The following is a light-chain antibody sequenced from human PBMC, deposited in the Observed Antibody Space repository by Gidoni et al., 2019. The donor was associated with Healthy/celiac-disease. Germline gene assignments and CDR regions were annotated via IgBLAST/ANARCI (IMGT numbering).Light chain of an antibody. Sequence: EIVMTQSPATLSVSPGERATLSCRASQSVSSNLAWYQQKPGQAPRLPIYGAATRATGIPARFSGSGSGTEFTLTISRLQSEDFAVYYCQQYNNWPLTFGGGTKVEIK. CDR2: GAA. CDR1: QSVSSN. CDR3: QQYNNWPLT. J-gene: IGKJ4*01. V-gene: IGKV3-15*01.